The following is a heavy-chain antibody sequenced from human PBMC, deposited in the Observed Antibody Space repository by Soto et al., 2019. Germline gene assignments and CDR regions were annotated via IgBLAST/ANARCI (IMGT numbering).Heavy chain of an antibody. J-gene: IGHJ4*02. CDR1: GYTFSDYF. CDR3: AREPATAKPEGVDF. Sequence: ASVKVSCKASGYTFSDYFIHWVRQAPGQGLEWMGWINPNSGGTKYAPKFQGGVTMTRDTSITTAYMELSRLRSGDTAVYYCAREPATAKPEGVDFWGQGTLVTVSS. CDR2: INPNSGGT. V-gene: IGHV1-2*02. D-gene: IGHD1-1*01.